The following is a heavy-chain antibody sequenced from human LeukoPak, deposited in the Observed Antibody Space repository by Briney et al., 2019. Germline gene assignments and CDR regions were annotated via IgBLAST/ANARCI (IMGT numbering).Heavy chain of an antibody. CDR1: GFIFSSYA. CDR2: ISGSGGST. CDR3: ARESGLVRGVYYYYGMDV. D-gene: IGHD3-10*01. Sequence: GGSLRLSCAASGFIFSSYAMSWVRQAPGKGLEWVSVISGSGGSTSYADSVKGRFTISRDNSKNTLYLQMNSLRAEDTAVYYCARESGLVRGVYYYYGMDVWGQGTTVTVSS. V-gene: IGHV3-23*01. J-gene: IGHJ6*02.